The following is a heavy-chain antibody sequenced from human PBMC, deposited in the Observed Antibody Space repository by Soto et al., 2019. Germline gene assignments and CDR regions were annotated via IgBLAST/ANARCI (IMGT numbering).Heavy chain of an antibody. CDR1: GGSISSYY. V-gene: IGHV4-59*08. D-gene: IGHD5-12*01. CDR3: GRYSGYDTTVIEY. Sequence: PSETLSLTCTVSGGSISSYYWSWIRQPPGKGLEWIGYIYYSGSTNYNPSLKSRVTISVDTSKNQFSLMLSSATAADTAVYYCGRYSGYDTTVIEYWGQGDLVTVS. CDR2: IYYSGST. J-gene: IGHJ4*02.